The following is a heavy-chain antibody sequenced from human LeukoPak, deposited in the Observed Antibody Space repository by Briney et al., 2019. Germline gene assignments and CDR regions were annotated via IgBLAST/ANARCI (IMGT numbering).Heavy chain of an antibody. CDR3: ARSYYDGSGYYTFDY. V-gene: IGHV4-34*01. Sequence: PSETLSLTCAVYGGSFSGYYWSWIRQPPGKGLEWIGEINHSGSTNYNPSLKSRVTISVDTSKNQFSLKMSSVTAADTAVYYCARSYYDGSGYYTFDYWGQGTLVTVSS. CDR2: INHSGST. CDR1: GGSFSGYY. D-gene: IGHD3-22*01. J-gene: IGHJ4*02.